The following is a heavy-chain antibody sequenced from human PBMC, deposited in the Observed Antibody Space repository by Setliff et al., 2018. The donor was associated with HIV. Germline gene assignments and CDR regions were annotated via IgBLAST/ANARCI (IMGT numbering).Heavy chain of an antibody. CDR3: ARGEACGGGCHYAFEL. Sequence: SETLSLTCTVSGDSISSDFYWGWIRQPPGKGLEWIASIYHSGNTYYMPSLQSRVTISVDMSKNQYSLKLNSVTAADTAVYYCARGEACGGGCHYAFELWGRGTMVTVSS. D-gene: IGHD2-21*02. J-gene: IGHJ3*01. V-gene: IGHV4-38-2*02. CDR1: GDSISSDFY. CDR2: IYHSGNT.